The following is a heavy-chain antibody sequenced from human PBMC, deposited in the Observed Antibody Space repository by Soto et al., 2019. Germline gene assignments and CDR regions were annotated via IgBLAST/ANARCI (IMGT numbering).Heavy chain of an antibody. CDR2: IYYSGST. V-gene: IGHV4-39*02. CDR3: ARDYDSSGYYDY. Sequence: QLQLQESGPGLVKPSETLSLTCTVSGGSISSSSYYWGWIRQPPGKGLEWIGSIYYSGSTYYNPPLKSRVTISGDTSKNQFSLKLSSVTAADTAVYYCARDYDSSGYYDYWGQGTLVTVSS. CDR1: GGSISSSSYY. D-gene: IGHD3-22*01. J-gene: IGHJ4*02.